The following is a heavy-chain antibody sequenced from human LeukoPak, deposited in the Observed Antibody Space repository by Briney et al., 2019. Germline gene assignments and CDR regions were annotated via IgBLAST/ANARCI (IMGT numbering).Heavy chain of an antibody. J-gene: IGHJ4*02. CDR1: GFTFSNAW. V-gene: IGHV3-11*01. Sequence: GGSLRLSCAASGFTFSNAWMSWVRQAPGKGLEWVSYISSSGSTIYYADSVKGRFTISRDNAKNSLYLQMNSLRAEDTAVYYCARTTVTMYYFDYWGQGTLVTVSS. CDR3: ARTTVTMYYFDY. D-gene: IGHD4-17*01. CDR2: ISSSGSTI.